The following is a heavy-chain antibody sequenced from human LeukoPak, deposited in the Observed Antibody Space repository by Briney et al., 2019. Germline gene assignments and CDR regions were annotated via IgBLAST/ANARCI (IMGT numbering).Heavy chain of an antibody. V-gene: IGHV1-2*02. J-gene: IGHJ5*02. CDR3: ARDRGVTLVRVPMGWIDP. CDR2: INPNSGVT. CDR1: GYTFTGYY. D-gene: IGHD3-10*01. Sequence: ASVKVSCKTSGYTFTGYYIHWVRQAPGQGLEWMGWINPNSGVTNYAQRFQGRVTMTRDTSFSTAYMELSRLISDDTAVYYCARDRGVTLVRVPMGWIDPWGQGTLVTVSS.